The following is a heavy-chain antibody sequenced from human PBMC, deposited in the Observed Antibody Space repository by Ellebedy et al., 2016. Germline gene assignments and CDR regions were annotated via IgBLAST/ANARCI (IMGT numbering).Heavy chain of an antibody. D-gene: IGHD3-10*01. V-gene: IGHV4-39*07. CDR3: ARSLVRGVPNDFDF. CDR2: VYVNGKT. Sequence: GSLRLSXTVSGVSMTSGDYYWGWIRQSPSKGLEWIGTVYVNGKTYQNPSLKSRVTMSVDTSKSQFSLRLRSVTAADTAVYFCARSLVRGVPNDFDFWGQGTLVTVSS. J-gene: IGHJ4*02. CDR1: GVSMTSGDYY.